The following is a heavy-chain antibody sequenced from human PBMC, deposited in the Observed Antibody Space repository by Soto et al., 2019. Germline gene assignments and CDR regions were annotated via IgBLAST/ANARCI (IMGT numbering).Heavy chain of an antibody. Sequence: VGSLRLSCAASGFTFSSYSMNWVRPAPGKGLEWVSSISSSSSYIYYADSVKGRFTISRDNAKNSLYLQMNSLRAEDTAVYYCARGSYYDILTGYFFDAFDIWGQGTMVTVSS. V-gene: IGHV3-21*01. CDR3: ARGSYYDILTGYFFDAFDI. CDR2: ISSSSSYI. CDR1: GFTFSSYS. D-gene: IGHD3-9*01. J-gene: IGHJ3*02.